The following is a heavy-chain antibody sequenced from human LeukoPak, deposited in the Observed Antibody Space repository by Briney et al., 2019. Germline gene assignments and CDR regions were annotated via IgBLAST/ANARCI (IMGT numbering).Heavy chain of an antibody. D-gene: IGHD6-6*01. CDR2: ISSSSSYI. Sequence: GGSLRLSCAASGFTFSSYSMNWVRQAPGKGLEWVSSISSSSSYIYYADSVKGRFTISRDNAKNSLYLQMNSLRAEDTAVYYCARSVPARWGIYYWGQGTLVTVSS. CDR1: GFTFSSYS. V-gene: IGHV3-21*01. CDR3: ARSVPARWGIYY. J-gene: IGHJ4*02.